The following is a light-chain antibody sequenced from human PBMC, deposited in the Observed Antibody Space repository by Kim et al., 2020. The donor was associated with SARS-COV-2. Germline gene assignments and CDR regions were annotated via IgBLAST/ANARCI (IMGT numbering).Light chain of an antibody. CDR2: EYN. CDR1: SGSIASNY. Sequence: GKTVTISCTRSSGSIASNYVQWYQQRPGSSPTTLIYEYNQRPSGVPDRFSGSIDSSSNSASLAISGLKTEDEADYYCQSYDSSNRVFGGGTQLTVL. V-gene: IGLV6-57*01. J-gene: IGLJ3*02. CDR3: QSYDSSNRV.